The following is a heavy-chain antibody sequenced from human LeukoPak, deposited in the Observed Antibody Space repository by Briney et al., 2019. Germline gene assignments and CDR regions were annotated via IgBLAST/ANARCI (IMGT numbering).Heavy chain of an antibody. CDR3: AREGYCSGGSCYSGEDYMDV. CDR1: GFTFSSYE. CDR2: ISSSGSTI. J-gene: IGHJ6*03. D-gene: IGHD2-15*01. V-gene: IGHV3-48*03. Sequence: GGSLRLPCAASGFTFSSYEMNWVRQAPGKGLEWVSYISSSGSTIYYADSVKGRFTISRDNAKNSLYLQMNSLRAEDTAVYYCAREGYCSGGSCYSGEDYMDVWGKGTTVTVSS.